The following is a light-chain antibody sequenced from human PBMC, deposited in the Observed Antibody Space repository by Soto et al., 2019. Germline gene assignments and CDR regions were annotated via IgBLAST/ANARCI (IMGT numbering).Light chain of an antibody. J-gene: IGKJ5*01. CDR1: QSFNSIY. CDR3: QHYGGAPLT. CDR2: GAS. Sequence: IVLTQSPGTLSLSPGERATLSCRASQSFNSIYLAWYQQKPGQAPRLLIYGASSRATGIPARFSGSVSGTDFTLAISRLEPEDFAVYYCQHYGGAPLTFGQGTRLEI. V-gene: IGKV3-20*01.